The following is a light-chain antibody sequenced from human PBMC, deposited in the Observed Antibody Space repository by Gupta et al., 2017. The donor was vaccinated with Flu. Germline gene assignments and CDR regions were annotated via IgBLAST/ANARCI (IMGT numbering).Light chain of an antibody. CDR3: QQYGSSLYT. Sequence: GTLSLSPGERATLSCRASQSVSSSYLAWYQQKPGQAPRLLIYDASSRATGIPDRFSGSGSGTDFTLTISRLEPEDFAVYYCQQYGSSLYTFGQGTKLEIK. J-gene: IGKJ2*01. V-gene: IGKV3-20*01. CDR2: DAS. CDR1: QSVSSSY.